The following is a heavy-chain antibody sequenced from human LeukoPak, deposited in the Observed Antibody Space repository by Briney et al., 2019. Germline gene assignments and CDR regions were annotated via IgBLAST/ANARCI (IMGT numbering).Heavy chain of an antibody. Sequence: PSETLSLTCAVSGYSISSGYYWGWIQQPPGKGLEWIGSTYHSGSTYYNPSLKSRVTISVDTSKNQFSLKLSSVTAADTAVYYCARHFKGSSTSNLNWFDPWGQGTLVTVSS. D-gene: IGHD2-2*01. CDR1: GYSISSGYY. V-gene: IGHV4-38-2*01. CDR2: TYHSGST. CDR3: ARHFKGSSTSNLNWFDP. J-gene: IGHJ5*02.